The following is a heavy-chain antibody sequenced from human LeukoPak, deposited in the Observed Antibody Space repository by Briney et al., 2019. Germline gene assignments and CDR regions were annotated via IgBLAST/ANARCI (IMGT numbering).Heavy chain of an antibody. D-gene: IGHD5-18*01. CDR1: GFTFDDYA. J-gene: IGHJ4*02. Sequence: GGSLRLSCAASGFTFDDYAMHWVRPAPGKGLEWVSLISGDGGSTYYADSVKGRFTISRDNSKNSLYLQMNCLRTEDTALYYCAKGGIQLYYFDYWGQGTLVTVSP. CDR3: AKGGIQLYYFDY. V-gene: IGHV3-43*02. CDR2: ISGDGGST.